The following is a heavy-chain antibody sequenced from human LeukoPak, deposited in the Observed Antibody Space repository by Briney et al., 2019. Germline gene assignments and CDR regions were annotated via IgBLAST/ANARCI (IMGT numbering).Heavy chain of an antibody. Sequence: ASVKVSCKASGDTSNTYSISWVRQAPGQRLEWMGRIIPILGVANDAQKFQGRVTITAGLSTSTVYMELSSLTSEDTAVYYCARDGEEYYYDSSGLYYFDSWGQGTLVTVSS. CDR3: ARDGEEYYYDSSGLYYFDS. J-gene: IGHJ4*02. D-gene: IGHD3-22*01. CDR2: IIPILGVA. V-gene: IGHV1-69*04. CDR1: GDTSNTYS.